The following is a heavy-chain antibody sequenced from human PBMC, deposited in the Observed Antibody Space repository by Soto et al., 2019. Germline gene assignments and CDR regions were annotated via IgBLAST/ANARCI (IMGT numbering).Heavy chain of an antibody. Sequence: GESLKISCKGSGYSFTSYWIGWVRQMPGKGLEWMGIIYPGDSDTRYSPSFQGQVTISADKSISTAYLQWSSLKASDTAMYYCERILEAGTYYYGMDVWGHGTTVNVS. CDR1: GYSFTSYW. V-gene: IGHV5-51*01. CDR2: IYPGDSDT. D-gene: IGHD6-13*01. CDR3: ERILEAGTYYYGMDV. J-gene: IGHJ6*02.